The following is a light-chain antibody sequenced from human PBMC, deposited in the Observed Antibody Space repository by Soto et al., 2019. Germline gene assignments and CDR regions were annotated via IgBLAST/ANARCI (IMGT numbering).Light chain of an antibody. CDR1: SSDVGGYNY. J-gene: IGLJ2*01. CDR2: DVN. Sequence: QSALTQPRSVSGSPGQSVTISCTGTSSDVGGYNYVSWYQQLPGKAPKLMIYDVNKRPSGVPDRFSGSKSGNTASLTISGLQAEDEADYYCCSYAGSYPVVFGGGTKLTVL. V-gene: IGLV2-11*01. CDR3: CSYAGSYPVV.